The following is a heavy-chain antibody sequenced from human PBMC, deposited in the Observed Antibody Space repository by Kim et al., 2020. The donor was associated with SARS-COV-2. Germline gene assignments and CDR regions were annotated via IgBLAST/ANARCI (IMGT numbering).Heavy chain of an antibody. Sequence: YAETVKSRITIPPEPSKNQLSLQLNSVTPEDTAVYYCARIAPTGNWYFDLWGRGTLVTVSS. V-gene: IGHV6-1*01. J-gene: IGHJ2*01. D-gene: IGHD1-1*01. CDR3: ARIAPTGNWYFDL.